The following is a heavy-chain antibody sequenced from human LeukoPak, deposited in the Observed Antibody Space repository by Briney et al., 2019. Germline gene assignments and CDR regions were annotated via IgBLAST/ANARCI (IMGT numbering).Heavy chain of an antibody. J-gene: IGHJ4*02. CDR2: ISYSGTT. V-gene: IGHV4-39*01. CDR3: ARLTDF. Sequence: PSETLSLTCTVSGGSIIISNYYWGWIRQSPGKGLECIGKISYSGTTYYNPSLRSRVHMSVDTSKSQFSLSLSSVTAADTAVYYCARLTDFWGQGILVTVSS. CDR1: GGSIIISNYY.